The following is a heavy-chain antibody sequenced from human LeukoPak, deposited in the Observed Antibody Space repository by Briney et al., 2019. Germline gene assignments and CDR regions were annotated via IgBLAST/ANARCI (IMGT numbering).Heavy chain of an antibody. V-gene: IGHV3-7*02. CDR1: GFTFSTYW. J-gene: IGHJ4*02. CDR3: ARFAIVATNIDY. Sequence: PGGSLRLSCAASGFTFSTYWMTWVRQAPGKGLEWVANIRQDGGEKYYMDSVKGRFTISRDNTNNSLYLQINSLRPEDTAVYYCARFAIVATNIDYWGQGTLSPSPQ. CDR2: IRQDGGEK. D-gene: IGHD5-12*01.